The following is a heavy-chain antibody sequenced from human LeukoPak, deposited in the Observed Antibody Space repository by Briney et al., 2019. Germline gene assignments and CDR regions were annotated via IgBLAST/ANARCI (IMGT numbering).Heavy chain of an antibody. D-gene: IGHD3-22*01. CDR2: IYTSGST. CDR3: ARDKLAAYYYDSSGGDDAFDI. CDR1: GGSISSGSYY. Sequence: ASETLSLTCTVSGGSISSGSYYWSWIRQPAGKGLEWIGRIYTSGSTNYNPSLKSRVTISVDTSKNQFSLKLSSVTAADTAVYYCARDKLAAYYYDSSGGDDAFDIWGQGTMVTVSS. J-gene: IGHJ3*02. V-gene: IGHV4-61*02.